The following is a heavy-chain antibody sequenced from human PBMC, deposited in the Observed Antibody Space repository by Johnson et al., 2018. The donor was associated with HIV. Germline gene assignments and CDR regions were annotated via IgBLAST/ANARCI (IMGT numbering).Heavy chain of an antibody. Sequence: QVQLVESGGGVVQPGRSLRLSCVVSGFTYSSYAMHWVRQAPGKGLEWVAVISYDGSNKYYAASVKGRFTISRDTSKNTLYLQMNSLRGEDTAVYYCARGDIGWNDDFAFDIWGQGTMVTVSS. CDR2: ISYDGSNK. CDR1: GFTYSSYA. V-gene: IGHV3-30*04. CDR3: ARGDIGWNDDFAFDI. D-gene: IGHD1-1*01. J-gene: IGHJ3*02.